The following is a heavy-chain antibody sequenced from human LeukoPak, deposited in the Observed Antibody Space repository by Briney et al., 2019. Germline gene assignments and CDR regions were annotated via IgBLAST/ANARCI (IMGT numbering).Heavy chain of an antibody. J-gene: IGHJ4*02. CDR1: GGSFSGYY. D-gene: IGHD2-2*01. V-gene: IGHV4-34*01. Sequence: KPSETLSLTCAVYGGSFSGYYWSWIRQPPGKGLEWIGEINHSGSTNYNPSLKSRVTISVDTSKNQFSLKLSSVTAADTAVYYCARGGTDIVVVPAAIGHGEIDYWGQGTLVTVSS. CDR2: INHSGST. CDR3: ARGGTDIVVVPAAIGHGEIDY.